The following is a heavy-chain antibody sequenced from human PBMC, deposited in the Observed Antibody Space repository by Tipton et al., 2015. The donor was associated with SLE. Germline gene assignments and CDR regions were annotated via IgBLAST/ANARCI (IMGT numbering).Heavy chain of an antibody. J-gene: IGHJ4*02. V-gene: IGHV4-34*01. Sequence: TLSLTCTVSGGSISSHYWSWIRQPPGKGLEWIGEINHSGSTNYNPSLKSRVTISVDTSKNQFSLKLSSVTAADTAVYFCARTPPRTSGTSDYWGQGTLVTVSS. CDR1: GGSISSHY. D-gene: IGHD1-26*01. CDR3: ARTPPRTSGTSDY. CDR2: INHSGST.